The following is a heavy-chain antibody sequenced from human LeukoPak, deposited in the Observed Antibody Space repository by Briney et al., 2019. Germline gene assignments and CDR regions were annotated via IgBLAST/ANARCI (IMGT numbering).Heavy chain of an antibody. Sequence: GGSLRLSCAASGFTFSNYAMSWVRQAPGKGLEWVSAISGSDGSTYYADSVKGRFTISRDNSKNTLYPQMNSLRTEDTAVYYCTRDPPANWDDAFDIWGQGTMVTVSS. V-gene: IGHV3-23*01. J-gene: IGHJ3*02. D-gene: IGHD2-2*01. CDR2: ISGSDGST. CDR3: TRDPPANWDDAFDI. CDR1: GFTFSNYA.